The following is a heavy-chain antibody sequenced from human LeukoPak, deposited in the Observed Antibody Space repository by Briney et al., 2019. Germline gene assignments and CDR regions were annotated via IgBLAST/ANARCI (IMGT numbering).Heavy chain of an antibody. CDR2: IEQDGSDK. Sequence: GGSLRLSCAASGFTFSNYWMSWVRQAPGKGLEWVANIEQDGSDKYYVDSVKGRFTISRDNAKNSPYLQMNSLRAEDTAVYYCARRHASSPRDYWGQGTLVTVSS. CDR1: GFTFSNYW. J-gene: IGHJ4*02. V-gene: IGHV3-7*01. D-gene: IGHD6-6*01. CDR3: ARRHASSPRDY.